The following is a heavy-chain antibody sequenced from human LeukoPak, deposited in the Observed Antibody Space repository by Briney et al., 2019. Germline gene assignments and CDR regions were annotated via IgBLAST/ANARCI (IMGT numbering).Heavy chain of an antibody. D-gene: IGHD3-9*01. CDR2: IYYSGST. J-gene: IGHJ6*02. CDR3: ARDHWLFSSKTWYYYGMDV. V-gene: IGHV4-39*07. Sequence: SETLSLTCTVSGGSIGSISYYWGWIRQPPGKGLEWIGNIYYSGSTYYNPSLKSRVTILVDTSKNQFSLILTSVSASVTAIYYCARDHWLFSSKTWYYYGMDVWGQGTTVTVSS. CDR1: GGSIGSISYY.